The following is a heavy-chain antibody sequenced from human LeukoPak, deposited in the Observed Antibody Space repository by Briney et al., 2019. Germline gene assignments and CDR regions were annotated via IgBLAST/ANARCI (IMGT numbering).Heavy chain of an antibody. CDR2: IYYSGST. D-gene: IGHD3-22*01. CDR1: GGSISSYY. V-gene: IGHV4-59*01. J-gene: IGHJ6*02. Sequence: SETLSLTCTVSGGSISSYYWSWIRQPPGKGLEWIGYIYYSGSTNYNPSLKSRVTISVDTSKNQFSLKLSSVTAADTAVYYCARDVSGYYYGNYHYYGMDVWGQGTTVTVSS. CDR3: ARDVSGYYYGNYHYYGMDV.